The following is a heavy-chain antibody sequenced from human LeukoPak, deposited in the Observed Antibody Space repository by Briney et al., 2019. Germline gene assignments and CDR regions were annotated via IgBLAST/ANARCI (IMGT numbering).Heavy chain of an antibody. CDR2: ISGSGGST. CDR3: AKDGYDYGDYLGDY. CDR1: GFTFSSYA. Sequence: PGGSLRLSCAASGFTFSSYAMSWVRQAPGKGLEWVSAISGSGGSTYYADSVKGRFTISRDNSKNTLYLQMNSLRAEDTAVYYCAKDGYDYGDYLGDYWGQGTLATVSS. D-gene: IGHD4-17*01. V-gene: IGHV3-23*01. J-gene: IGHJ4*02.